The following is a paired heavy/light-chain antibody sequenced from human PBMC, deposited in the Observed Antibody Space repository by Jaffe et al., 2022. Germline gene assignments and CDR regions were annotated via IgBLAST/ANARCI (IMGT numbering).Light chain of an antibody. CDR3: QVWDSSTPVV. CDR2: RDN. CDR1: NIGNKN. V-gene: IGLV3-9*01. J-gene: IGLJ2*01. Sequence: SYELTQPLSVSVALGQTARITCEGNNIGNKNVHWYQQKPGQAPVLVIYRDNNRPSGIPERLSGSNSGNTATLTISRAQAGDEADYYCQVWDSSTPVVFGGGTKLTV.
Heavy chain of an antibody. D-gene: IGHD3-10*01. CDR2: IYYSGNT. CDR3: ARHYYYGSGSYLYYFDY. Sequence: QLQLQESGPGLVKPSETLSLTCTVPGGSINSSSYYWGWIRQPPGKGLEWIGSIYYSGNTYYNPSLKSRVTISVDTSKNQFSLKLSSVTAADTAVYYCARHYYYGSGSYLYYFDYWGQGTLVTVSS. J-gene: IGHJ4*02. CDR1: GGSINSSSYY. V-gene: IGHV4-39*01.